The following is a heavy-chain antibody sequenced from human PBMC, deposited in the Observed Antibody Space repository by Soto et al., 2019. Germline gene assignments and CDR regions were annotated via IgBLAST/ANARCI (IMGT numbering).Heavy chain of an antibody. J-gene: IGHJ4*02. Sequence: SETLSLTCTVSGGSISSGGYYWSWIRQHPGKGLEWIGYIYYSGSTYYNPSLKSRVTISVDTSKNQFSLKLSSVTAADTAVYYCARELRLVLSPHYYFDYWGQGTLVIVSS. CDR2: IYYSGST. CDR1: GGSISSGGYY. V-gene: IGHV4-31*03. CDR3: ARELRLVLSPHYYFDY. D-gene: IGHD6-19*01.